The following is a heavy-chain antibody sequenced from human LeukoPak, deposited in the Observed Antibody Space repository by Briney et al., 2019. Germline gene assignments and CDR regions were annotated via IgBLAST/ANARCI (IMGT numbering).Heavy chain of an antibody. Sequence: PGGSLRLSCAASGFTFSSYWMSWVRQAPGKGLEWVANIKQDGSEKYYVDSVKGRFTISRDNAKNSLYLQMNSLRAEDTAVYYCASDGRYCSGGSYYSYYWGQGTLVTVSS. CDR3: ASDGRYCSGGSYYSYY. CDR1: GFTFSSYW. V-gene: IGHV3-7*01. D-gene: IGHD2-15*01. CDR2: IKQDGSEK. J-gene: IGHJ4*02.